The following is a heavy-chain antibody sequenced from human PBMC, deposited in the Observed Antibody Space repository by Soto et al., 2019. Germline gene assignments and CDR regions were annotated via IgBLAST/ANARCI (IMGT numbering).Heavy chain of an antibody. CDR3: AKPHPAYYFDY. Sequence: PGGSLRLSCAASGFTFSSYGMHWVRQAPGKGLEWVAVISYDGSNKYYADSVKGRFTISRDNSKNTLYLQMNSLRAEDTAVYYCAKPHPAYYFDYWGQGTLVTVSS. CDR1: GFTFSSYG. CDR2: ISYDGSNK. J-gene: IGHJ4*02. V-gene: IGHV3-30*18.